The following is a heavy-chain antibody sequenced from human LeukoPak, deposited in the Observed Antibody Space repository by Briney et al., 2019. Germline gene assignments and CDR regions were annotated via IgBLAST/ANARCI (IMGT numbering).Heavy chain of an antibody. Sequence: GGSLRLSCAASGFTFDDYAMHWVRQAPGKGLEWVSGISWNSGSIGYADSVKGRFTISRDNAKNSLCLQMNSLRAEDTALYYCAKDSSGYYSWYDYWGQGTLVTVSS. D-gene: IGHD3-22*01. V-gene: IGHV3-9*01. CDR3: AKDSSGYYSWYDY. CDR2: ISWNSGSI. CDR1: GFTFDDYA. J-gene: IGHJ4*02.